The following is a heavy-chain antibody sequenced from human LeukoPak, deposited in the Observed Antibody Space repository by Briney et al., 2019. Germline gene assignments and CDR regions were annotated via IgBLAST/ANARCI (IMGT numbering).Heavy chain of an antibody. CDR3: ARAEMATIFSHYLDY. CDR2: INHSGST. V-gene: IGHV4-34*01. J-gene: IGHJ4*02. D-gene: IGHD5-24*01. CDR1: GGSFSGYY. Sequence: SETLSLTCAVYGGSFSGYYWSWIRQPPGKGLEWIGEINHSGSTNYNPSLKSRVTISVDTSKNQFSLKLSSVTAADTAVYYCARAEMATIFSHYLDYWGQGTLVTVSS.